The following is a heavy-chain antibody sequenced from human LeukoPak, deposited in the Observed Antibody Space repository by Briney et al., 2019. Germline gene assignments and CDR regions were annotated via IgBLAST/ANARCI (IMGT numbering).Heavy chain of an antibody. J-gene: IGHJ4*02. D-gene: IGHD5-12*01. V-gene: IGHV3-9*03. CDR2: ISWNSGSI. CDR1: GFTFDDYA. CDR3: AKDIGGYDYVGFDY. Sequence: GGSLRLSCAASGFTFDDYAMHWVRQAPGKGLEWVSGISWNSGSIGYADSVKGRFTISRDNAKNSLYLQMNSLRAEDMALYYCAKDIGGYDYVGFDYWGQGTLVTVSS.